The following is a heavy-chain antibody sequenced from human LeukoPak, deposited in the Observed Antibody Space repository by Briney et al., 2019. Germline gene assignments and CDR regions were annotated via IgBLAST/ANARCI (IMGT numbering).Heavy chain of an antibody. CDR2: IYYSGST. D-gene: IGHD5-18*01. J-gene: IGHJ3*02. CDR1: GGSISSYY. CDR3: ARGPGIQLWLLYAFDI. V-gene: IGHV4-59*01. Sequence: SETLSLTCTVSGGSISSYYWSWIRQPPGKGLEWIGYIYYSGSTNYNPSLKGRVTISVDTSKNQFSLKLSSVTAADTAVYYCARGPGIQLWLLYAFDIWGQGTMVTVSS.